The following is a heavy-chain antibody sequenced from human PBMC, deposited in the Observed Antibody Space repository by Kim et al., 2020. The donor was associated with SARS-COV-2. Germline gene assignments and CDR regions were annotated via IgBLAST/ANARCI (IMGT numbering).Heavy chain of an antibody. J-gene: IGHJ4*02. CDR1: GFTFSNYA. V-gene: IGHV3-23*01. CDR3: VKDPIIVLRGLISKVAPFDY. D-gene: IGHD3-10*01. Sequence: GGSLRLSCAASGFTFSNYAMSWVRQAPGKGLEWVAAISASGDNTYYTDSVKGRFTVSRDNSKNTLFLQIHSLRAGDTAVYYCVKDPIIVLRGLISKVAPFDYWGQGTLVTVSS. CDR2: ISASGDNT.